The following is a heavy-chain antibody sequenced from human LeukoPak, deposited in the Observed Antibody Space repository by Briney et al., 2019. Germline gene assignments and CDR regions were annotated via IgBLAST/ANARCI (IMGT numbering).Heavy chain of an antibody. CDR2: LSGDGSTT. CDR3: AKIWGSSGWYEYSFDY. Sequence: GGSLRLSCVASGFTFSSYWMHWVRQPPGKGLLWISRLSGDGSTTKYADSLKGRFTISRDNAKNTLYLQMNGLRAEDTAVYYCAKIWGSSGWYEYSFDYWGQGTLVTVSS. V-gene: IGHV3-74*03. CDR1: GFTFSSYW. D-gene: IGHD6-19*01. J-gene: IGHJ4*02.